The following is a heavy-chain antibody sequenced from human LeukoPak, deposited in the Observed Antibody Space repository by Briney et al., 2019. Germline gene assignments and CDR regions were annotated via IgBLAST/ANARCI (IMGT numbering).Heavy chain of an antibody. V-gene: IGHV4-38-2*02. J-gene: IGHJ4*02. CDR2: IYHSGST. CDR1: GYSISSGYY. Sequence: SETLSLTCTVSGYSISSGYYWGWIRQPPGQGLEWIGSIYHSGSTYYNPSLKSRVTISVDTSKNQFSLRLSSVTAADTAVYYCAREDYYGSGSYYFHNFDYWGQGTLVTVSS. D-gene: IGHD3-10*01. CDR3: AREDYYGSGSYYFHNFDY.